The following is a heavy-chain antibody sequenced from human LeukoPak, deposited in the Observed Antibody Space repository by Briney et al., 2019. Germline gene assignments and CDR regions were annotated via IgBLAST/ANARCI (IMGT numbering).Heavy chain of an antibody. CDR3: ARANPPAISFFDW. V-gene: IGHV3-21*01. J-gene: IGHJ4*02. CDR2: ISGSSGSI. Sequence: GGSPRLSCAASGFTFSGYSMNWVRLAPGKGLEWVSSISGSSGSIYYADSVKGRFTISRDNAKNSLDLQMNSLRAEDTAVYYCARANPPAISFFDWWGQGTLVSVSS. D-gene: IGHD3-9*01. CDR1: GFTFSGYS.